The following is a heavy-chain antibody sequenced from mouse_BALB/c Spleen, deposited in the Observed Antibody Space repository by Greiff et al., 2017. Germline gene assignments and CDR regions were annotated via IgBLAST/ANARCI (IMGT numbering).Heavy chain of an antibody. V-gene: IGHV5-6-5*01. Sequence: EVQLVESGGGLVKPGGSLKLSCAASGFTFSSYAMSWVRQTPEKRLEWVASISSGGSTYYPDSVKGRFTISRDNARNILYLQMSSLRSEDTAMYYCARAQGVRNPFAYWGLGTLVTVSA. CDR3: ARAQGVRNPFAY. J-gene: IGHJ3*01. CDR2: ISSGGST. D-gene: IGHD2-14*01. CDR1: GFTFSSYA.